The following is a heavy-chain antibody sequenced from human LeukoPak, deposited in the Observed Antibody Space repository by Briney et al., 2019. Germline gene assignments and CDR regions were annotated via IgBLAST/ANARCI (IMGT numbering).Heavy chain of an antibody. V-gene: IGHV4-39*07. CDR3: ARGLGGWLRLFDY. CDR2: IYFTGST. D-gene: IGHD6-19*01. Sequence: SETLSLTCSVSGGSISSSSYYWGWIRQPPGKGLEWIGMIYFTGSTYYNPSLKSRVTISVDTSKNQFSLKLSSVTAADTAVYYCARGLGGWLRLFDYWGQGTLVTVSS. J-gene: IGHJ4*02. CDR1: GGSISSSSYY.